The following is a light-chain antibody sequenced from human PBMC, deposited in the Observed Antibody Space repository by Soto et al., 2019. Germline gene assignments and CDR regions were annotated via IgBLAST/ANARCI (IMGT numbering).Light chain of an antibody. Sequence: LHMTQSPSSLSASVGDRVSITCQASQSIGSYLNWYQQKPGKAPNLLIHGGSILQSGVPPRFSGGGGGTDFTLTISSLQPEDFATYYCPQISTHPLTFGGGIKVDIK. CDR3: PQISTHPLT. V-gene: IGKV1-39*01. CDR2: GGS. J-gene: IGKJ4*01. CDR1: QSIGSY.